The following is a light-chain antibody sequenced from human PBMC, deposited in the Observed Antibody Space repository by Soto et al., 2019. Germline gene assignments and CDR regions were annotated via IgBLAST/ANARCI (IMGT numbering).Light chain of an antibody. CDR2: GAS. J-gene: IGKJ1*01. CDR1: QSVIGN. CDR3: KQYNNWPGT. V-gene: IGKV3-15*01. Sequence: EIVMTQSPATLSVSPGDRATLSCRASQSVIGNLAWYQQSPGQAPRLLIYGASTRATGVPARFSGSGSGTEFPLAIRTLQSEDFAVYYCKQYNNWPGTFGQGTKVDI.